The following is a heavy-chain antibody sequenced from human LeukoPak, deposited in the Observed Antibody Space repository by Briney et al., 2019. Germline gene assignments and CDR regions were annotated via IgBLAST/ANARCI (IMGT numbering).Heavy chain of an antibody. CDR2: TYTSGST. V-gene: IGHV4-4*07. CDR1: GGSISSYY. J-gene: IGHJ4*02. Sequence: SETLSLTCTVSGGSISSYYWSWIRQPAGKGLEWIGRTYTSGSTNYNPSLKSRVTMSVDTSKNQFSLKLSSVTAADTAVYYCARRIAVAGPFDYWGQGTLVTVSS. CDR3: ARRIAVAGPFDY. D-gene: IGHD6-19*01.